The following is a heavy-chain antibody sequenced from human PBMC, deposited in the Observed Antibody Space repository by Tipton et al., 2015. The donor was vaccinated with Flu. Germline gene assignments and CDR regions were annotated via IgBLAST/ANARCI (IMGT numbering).Heavy chain of an antibody. CDR2: IYSSGTT. CDR1: NGSISSCY. Sequence: PGLVKPSETLSLTCTVSNGSISSCYWSWIRQSAGKGLEWIGRIYSSGTTNYNPSLKSRVTMSMDTSRNQVSLSLNSVTAADTALYFCAKTRVAAINELYFDSWGQGTLVTVSS. V-gene: IGHV4-4*07. D-gene: IGHD5-12*01. CDR3: AKTRVAAINELYFDS. J-gene: IGHJ4*02.